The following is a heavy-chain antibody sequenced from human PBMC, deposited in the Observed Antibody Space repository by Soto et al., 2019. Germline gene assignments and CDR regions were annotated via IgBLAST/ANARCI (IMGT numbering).Heavy chain of an antibody. J-gene: IGHJ4*02. Sequence: GGSLRLSCAASGFTFSRYWMNWVRQAPGKGLVSVSRITNDGSGRTYADSVKGRFTISRDNAKNTLYLQMNGLRDEDTAVYFCAREDWRSNDYWGQGTPVTVSS. CDR3: AREDWRSNDY. D-gene: IGHD3-9*01. V-gene: IGHV3-74*01. CDR2: ITNDGSGR. CDR1: GFTFSRYW.